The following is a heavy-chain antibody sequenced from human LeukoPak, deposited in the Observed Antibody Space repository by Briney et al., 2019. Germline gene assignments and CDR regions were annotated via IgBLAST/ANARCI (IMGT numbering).Heavy chain of an antibody. J-gene: IGHJ4*02. CDR1: NDSFSNYY. Sequence: SETLSLTCTVSNDSFSNYYWTWIRQSPGKALEWIGYVYYTDKTHYNPSLKSRVFISADTSQNQFSLKLSSVTAADTAVYYCARGDSGYDKDYWGQGTLVTVSS. CDR3: ARGDSGYDKDY. CDR2: VYYTDKT. V-gene: IGHV4-59*01. D-gene: IGHD5-12*01.